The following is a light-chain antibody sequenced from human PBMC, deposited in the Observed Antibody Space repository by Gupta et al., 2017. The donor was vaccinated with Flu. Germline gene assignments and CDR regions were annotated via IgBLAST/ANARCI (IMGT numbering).Light chain of an antibody. J-gene: IGLJ2*01. CDR1: SSDVGAYEY. CDR3: SSYTSTSSDVV. CDR2: EVP. Sequence: QSALTQPASVSGSPGQSITISCTGTSSDVGAYEYVSWYQQHPGKAPKLMIYEVPNRPSGVSNLFSGSKSRNTASLTISGLQTEDEADYYCSSYTSTSSDVVFGGGTTLTVL. V-gene: IGLV2-14*01.